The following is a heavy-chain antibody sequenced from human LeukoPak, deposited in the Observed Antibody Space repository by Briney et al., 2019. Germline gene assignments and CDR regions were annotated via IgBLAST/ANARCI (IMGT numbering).Heavy chain of an antibody. D-gene: IGHD3-10*01. CDR3: AKPSNYYGSATDAFDF. J-gene: IGHJ3*01. Sequence: SETLSLTCTVSGGSISSSSYYWGWLRQPRGKGLEWIGSIYYSGSTYYNPSLKSRVTISVDTSKNQFSLKLSSVTAADTAVYYCAKPSNYYGSATDAFDFWGQGTMVTVSS. V-gene: IGHV4-39*07. CDR2: IYYSGST. CDR1: GGSISSSSYY.